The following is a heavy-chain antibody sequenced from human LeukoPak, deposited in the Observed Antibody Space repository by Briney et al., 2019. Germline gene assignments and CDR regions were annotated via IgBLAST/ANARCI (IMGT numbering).Heavy chain of an antibody. J-gene: IGHJ3*02. CDR3: VRGGYCSTTTCYYFNAFDI. Sequence: SVKGRFTISRDNAKNSLYLQMNGLRAEDTAVYYCVRGGYCSTTTCYYFNAFDIRGQGTMVTVSS. V-gene: IGHV3-48*03. D-gene: IGHD2-2*01.